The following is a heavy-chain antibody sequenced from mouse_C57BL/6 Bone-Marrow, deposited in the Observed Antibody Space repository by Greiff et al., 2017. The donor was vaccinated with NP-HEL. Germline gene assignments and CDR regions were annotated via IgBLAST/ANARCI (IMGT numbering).Heavy chain of an antibody. CDR1: GFTFTDYY. CDR2: IRNKANGYTT. V-gene: IGHV7-3*01. D-gene: IGHD1-1*01. CDR3: ASYVRSSPYYDMDY. Sequence: EVQLVESGGGLVQPGGSLSLSCAASGFTFTDYYMSWVRQPPGKALEWLGFIRNKANGYTTEYSASVKGRFSIARDNSQSILYLQMNALRAEDSATYYCASYVRSSPYYDMDYWGQGTSVTVSS. J-gene: IGHJ4*01.